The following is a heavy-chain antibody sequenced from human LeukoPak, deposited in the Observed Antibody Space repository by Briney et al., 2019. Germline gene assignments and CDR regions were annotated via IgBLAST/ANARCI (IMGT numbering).Heavy chain of an antibody. CDR1: GFTFSSHA. V-gene: IGHV3-23*01. CDR2: ISVNGGTT. Sequence: GGSLRLSCAASGFTFSSHAMTWVRQAPGKGLEWVSSISVNGGTTYYADSVKGRFTISRDSSKNTLFLHMNTLRAEDTAIYYCAKDRTVGASYWYFDLWGRGTLVTVSS. CDR3: AKDRTVGASYWYFDL. D-gene: IGHD1-26*01. J-gene: IGHJ2*01.